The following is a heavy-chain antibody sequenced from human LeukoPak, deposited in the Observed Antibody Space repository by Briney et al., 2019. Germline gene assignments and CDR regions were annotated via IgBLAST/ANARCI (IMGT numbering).Heavy chain of an antibody. J-gene: IGHJ4*02. Sequence: RTSETLSLTCTVSGGSISYYYWTWLRQPAGKGLEWIGRIYTSGSTSYNPSLKSRVTMSVDTSKNQFSLKLSSVTAADTAVYYCAREAIAAPYPDYWGRGTLVTVSS. CDR3: AREAIAAPYPDY. CDR2: IYTSGST. D-gene: IGHD6-13*01. CDR1: GGSISYYY. V-gene: IGHV4-4*07.